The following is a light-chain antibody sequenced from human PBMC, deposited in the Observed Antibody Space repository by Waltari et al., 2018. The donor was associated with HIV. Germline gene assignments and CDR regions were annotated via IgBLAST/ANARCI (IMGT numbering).Light chain of an antibody. CDR1: QTVLSDSTHKNY. CDR2: WAS. Sequence: DIILTQSPDTLAVSLGDRATIHCRSSQTVLSDSTHKNYLSWYQRKPGQPPKLLLYWASARESGVPARFSGSGSATDFTLTITDFQAEDAAIYFCQQYYNTPWTFGQGTRADIK. J-gene: IGKJ1*01. V-gene: IGKV4-1*01. CDR3: QQYYNTPWT.